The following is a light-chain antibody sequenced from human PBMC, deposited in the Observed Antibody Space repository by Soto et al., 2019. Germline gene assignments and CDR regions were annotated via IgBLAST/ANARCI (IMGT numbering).Light chain of an antibody. Sequence: DIVMTQSPLSLPVTPGESASISCRSSQSLLHSNGYNYLDWYLQKPGQSPQVLIYVGSNRASGVPDRFSGSGSGTDFTLKISGVEAEDVGVYYCMQALQFPYTFGQGTKLEIK. J-gene: IGKJ2*01. CDR3: MQALQFPYT. CDR2: VGS. CDR1: QSLLHSNGYNY. V-gene: IGKV2-28*01.